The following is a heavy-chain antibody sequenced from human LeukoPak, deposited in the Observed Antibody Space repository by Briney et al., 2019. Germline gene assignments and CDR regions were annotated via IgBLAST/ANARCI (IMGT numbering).Heavy chain of an antibody. CDR2: ISSSSSYI. CDR1: GFTFSSYS. D-gene: IGHD6-19*01. Sequence: GGSLRLSCAASGFTFSSYSMNWVRRAPGKGLEWVSSISSSSSYIYYADSVKGRFTISRDNAKNSLYLQMNSLRAEDTAVYYCARGSMVAGTDYWGQGTLVTVSS. J-gene: IGHJ4*02. V-gene: IGHV3-21*01. CDR3: ARGSMVAGTDY.